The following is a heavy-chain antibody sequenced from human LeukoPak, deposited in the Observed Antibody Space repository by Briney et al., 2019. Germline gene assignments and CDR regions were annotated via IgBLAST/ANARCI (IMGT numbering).Heavy chain of an antibody. D-gene: IGHD2-2*01. Sequence: GGSLRLSCAASGFTFSSYSMNWVRQAPGKGLEWVSYISSSSSYIYYADSVKGRFTISRDNAKNSLYLQMDSLRAEDTAVYIGAGVGTVVVLAAMGYWGQGTLVSVSS. CDR1: GFTFSSYS. J-gene: IGHJ4*02. V-gene: IGHV3-21*01. CDR3: AGVGTVVVLAAMGY. CDR2: ISSSSSYI.